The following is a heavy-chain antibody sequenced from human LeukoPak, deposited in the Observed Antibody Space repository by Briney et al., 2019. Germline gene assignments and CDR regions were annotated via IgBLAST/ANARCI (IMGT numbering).Heavy chain of an antibody. J-gene: IGHJ4*02. D-gene: IGHD5-24*01. Sequence: ASVKVCCKASGYTFTSYGIRCLRQAPGQWLELMGWISAYNGNTNYAQKLQGRVTMTTDTSTSTAYMELRSLRSDDTAVYYCARVDDYNELPFDYWGQGTLVTVSS. CDR3: ARVDDYNELPFDY. V-gene: IGHV1-18*01. CDR1: GYTFTSYG. CDR2: ISAYNGNT.